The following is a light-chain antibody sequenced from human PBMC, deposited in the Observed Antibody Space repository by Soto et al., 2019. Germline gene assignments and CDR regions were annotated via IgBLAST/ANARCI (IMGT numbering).Light chain of an antibody. V-gene: IGLV1-40*01. CDR3: QCYDSSMSGYV. CDR2: GNS. J-gene: IGLJ1*01. Sequence: QSVLTQPPSVSGAPGQRVTISCTGSSSNFGAGYDVHWYQQLPGTAPKLLIYGNSNRPSGVPDRFSGSKSGTSASLAITGLQAEDEADYYCQCYDSSMSGYVFGTGTKVTVL. CDR1: SSNFGAGYD.